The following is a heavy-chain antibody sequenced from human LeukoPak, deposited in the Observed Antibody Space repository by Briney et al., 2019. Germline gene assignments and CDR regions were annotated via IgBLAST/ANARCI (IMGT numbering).Heavy chain of an antibody. CDR1: GFTFDDYA. D-gene: IGHD4-17*01. V-gene: IGHV3-9*03. CDR3: AKEVGVTTTEGAFDI. J-gene: IGHJ3*02. Sequence: GGSLRLSCAASGFTFDDYAMHWVRQAPGKGLEWVSGISWNSGSIGYADSVKGRFTISRDNAKNSLYLQMNSLRAEDMALYYCAKEVGVTTTEGAFDIWGQGTMVTVSS. CDR2: ISWNSGSI.